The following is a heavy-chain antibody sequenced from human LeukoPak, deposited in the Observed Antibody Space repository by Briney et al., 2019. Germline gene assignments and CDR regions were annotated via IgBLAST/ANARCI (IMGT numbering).Heavy chain of an antibody. J-gene: IGHJ4*02. Sequence: PGESLRLSCAASGFTLRSNSMSWVRQAPGKGLEWVSAISGSGGSTYYADSVKGRFTISRDNSKNTLYLQMNSLRAEDTAVYYCAKQSSPGQYSSSWYYFDYWGQGTLVTVSS. CDR3: AKQSSPGQYSSSWYYFDY. CDR2: ISGSGGST. CDR1: GFTLRSNS. D-gene: IGHD6-13*01. V-gene: IGHV3-23*01.